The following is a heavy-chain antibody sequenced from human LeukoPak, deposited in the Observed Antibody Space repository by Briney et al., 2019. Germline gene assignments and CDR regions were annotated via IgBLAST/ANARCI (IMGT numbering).Heavy chain of an antibody. CDR3: ARDRGFAVVVAATFTFDY. CDR2: INPNSGGT. Sequence: ASVKVSCKASGYTFTGYYMHWVRQAPGQGLEWMGWINPNSGGTNYAQKFQGRVTMTRDTSISTAYMELSRLRSDGTAVYYCARDRGFAVVVAATFTFDYWGQGTLVTVSS. J-gene: IGHJ4*02. CDR1: GYTFTGYY. D-gene: IGHD2-15*01. V-gene: IGHV1-2*02.